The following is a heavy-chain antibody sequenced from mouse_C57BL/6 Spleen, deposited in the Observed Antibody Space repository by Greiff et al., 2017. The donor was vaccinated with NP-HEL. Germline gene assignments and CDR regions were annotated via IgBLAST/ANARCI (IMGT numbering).Heavy chain of an antibody. D-gene: IGHD2-4*01. Sequence: VQLQQPGAELVKPGASVKMSCKASGYTFTSYWITWVKQRPGQGLEWIGDIYPGSGSTNYNEKFKSKATLTVDTSSSTAYMQLSSLTSEDSAVYYCAREGIYYDYSGYAMDYWGQGTSVTVSS. V-gene: IGHV1-55*01. CDR3: AREGIYYDYSGYAMDY. CDR2: IYPGSGST. J-gene: IGHJ4*01. CDR1: GYTFTSYW.